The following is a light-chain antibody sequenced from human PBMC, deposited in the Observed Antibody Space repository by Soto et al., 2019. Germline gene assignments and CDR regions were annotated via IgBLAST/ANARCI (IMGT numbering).Light chain of an antibody. CDR2: DAS. Sequence: IQMTQYPSTLSASAGDTVTITCRASQSISVSLAWYQQKPGKAPNLLIYDASTLQGGVPSRFSGSGSGTEFTLTVTSLQPEDFATYFCQQYDKYSTFGHGTKVDVK. CDR3: QQYDKYST. J-gene: IGKJ1*01. V-gene: IGKV1-5*01. CDR1: QSISVS.